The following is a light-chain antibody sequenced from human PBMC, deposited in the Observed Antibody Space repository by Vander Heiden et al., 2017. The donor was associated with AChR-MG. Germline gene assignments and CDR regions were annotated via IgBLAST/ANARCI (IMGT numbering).Light chain of an antibody. CDR3: QTWGAGIRV. CDR1: SGHSNYA. Sequence: QLVLTQSPSASASLGASVNLTCTLSSGHSNYAIAWHQQQPEKGPRYLMKFNGDGSHSKGDGIPDRFSGSSSGAERYLTISSLQSEDEADYYCQTWGAGIRVFGGGTKLTVL. CDR2: FNGDGSH. V-gene: IGLV4-69*01. J-gene: IGLJ3*02.